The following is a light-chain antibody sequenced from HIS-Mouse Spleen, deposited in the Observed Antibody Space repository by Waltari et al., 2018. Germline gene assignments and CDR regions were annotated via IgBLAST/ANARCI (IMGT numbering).Light chain of an antibody. V-gene: IGLV2-14*01. CDR3: SSYTSSSTSPYV. J-gene: IGLJ1*01. Sequence: QSALTQPASVSGSPGQSITISCTGTSSYVGGYNYFSWYQQHPGKAPKLMIYEVSNRPSGVSNRFSGSKSGNTASLTISGLQAEDEADYYCSSYTSSSTSPYVFGTGTKVTVL. CDR2: EVS. CDR1: SSYVGGYNY.